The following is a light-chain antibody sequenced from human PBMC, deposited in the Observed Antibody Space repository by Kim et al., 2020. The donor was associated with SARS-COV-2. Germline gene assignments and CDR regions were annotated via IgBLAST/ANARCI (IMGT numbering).Light chain of an antibody. CDR2: AAS. CDR1: QDIKNY. Sequence: SASVGDRVTITCRASQDIKNYLAWYQQKPGRAPELLIYAASTVQSGVPSRFSGSGSGTDFTLTISALQPEDFGDYHCQQFNSPYTFGQGTKVDIK. J-gene: IGKJ2*01. V-gene: IGKV1-9*01. CDR3: QQFNSPYT.